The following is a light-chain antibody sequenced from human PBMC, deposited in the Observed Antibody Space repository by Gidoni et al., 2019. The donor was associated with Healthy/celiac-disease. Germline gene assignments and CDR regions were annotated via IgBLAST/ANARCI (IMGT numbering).Light chain of an antibody. CDR2: AAS. J-gene: IGKJ2*01. V-gene: IGKV1-39*01. CDR3: QQSYSTPYT. CDR1: QSISSY. Sequence: DIHMTQSPSSLSASVGDRVTITCRASQSISSYFNWYQQKPGKAPKLLIYAASSLQSGVPSRLSGSGSGTDFTLTISSLQPEDFATYYCQQSYSTPYTFGQGTKLEIK.